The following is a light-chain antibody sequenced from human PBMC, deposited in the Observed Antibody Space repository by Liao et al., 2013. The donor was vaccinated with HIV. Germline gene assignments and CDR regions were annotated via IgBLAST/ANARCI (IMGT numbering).Light chain of an antibody. V-gene: IGLV3-1*01. CDR3: QAWDGNTAI. J-gene: IGLJ2*01. CDR1: KLANRY. CDR2: QDT. Sequence: SYVLPQPPSVSVAPGKTASITCSGDKLANRYVCWYQQKPGQSPLLVIYQDTSRPSGIPERFSGSNSGNTATLTISGTQPTDEADYYCQAWDGNTAIFGGGTKLTVL.